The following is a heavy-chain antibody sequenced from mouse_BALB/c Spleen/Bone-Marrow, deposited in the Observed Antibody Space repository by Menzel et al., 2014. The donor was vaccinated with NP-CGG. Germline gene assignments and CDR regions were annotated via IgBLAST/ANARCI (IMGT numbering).Heavy chain of an antibody. CDR2: ISNGGGST. J-gene: IGHJ3*01. Sequence: EVKLVESGGGLVQPGGSLKLSCAASGFTFSSYTMYWVRQTPEKRLEWVAYISNGGGSTYYPDTVKGRFTISRDNAKNTLYLQMSSLKSEDTAMYYCATGTFAYWGQGTLVTVSA. CDR1: GFTFSSYT. D-gene: IGHD4-1*01. V-gene: IGHV5-12-2*01. CDR3: ATGTFAY.